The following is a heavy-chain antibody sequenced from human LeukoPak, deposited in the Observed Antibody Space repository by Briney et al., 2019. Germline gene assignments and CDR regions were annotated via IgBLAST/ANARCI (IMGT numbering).Heavy chain of an antibody. CDR3: ARAADYGDYFAGFEYFQH. V-gene: IGHV3-66*01. J-gene: IGHJ1*01. CDR2: IYSGGST. D-gene: IGHD4-17*01. Sequence: GGSLRLSCAASGFTVSSNYMSWVRQAPGKGLEWVSVIYSGGSTYYADSVKGRFTISRDNSKSTLYLQMNSLRAEDTAVYYCARAADYGDYFAGFEYFQHWGQGTLVTVSS. CDR1: GFTVSSNY.